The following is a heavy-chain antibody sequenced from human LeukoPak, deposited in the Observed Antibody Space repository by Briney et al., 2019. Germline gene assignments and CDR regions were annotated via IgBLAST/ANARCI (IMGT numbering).Heavy chain of an antibody. V-gene: IGHV4-34*01. J-gene: IGHJ4*02. CDR3: ARVKGGYYYDSSGYRHGLDY. CDR1: GGSFSGYY. D-gene: IGHD3-22*01. CDR2: INHSGST. Sequence: SETLSLTCAVYGGSFSGYYWSWIRQPPGKGLEWIGEINHSGSTNYNPSLKSRVTISVDTSKNQFSLKLSSVTAADTAVYYCARVKGGYYYDSSGYRHGLDYGGQGTLVTVSS.